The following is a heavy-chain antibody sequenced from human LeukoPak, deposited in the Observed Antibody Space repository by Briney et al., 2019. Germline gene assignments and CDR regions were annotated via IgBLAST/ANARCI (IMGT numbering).Heavy chain of an antibody. CDR1: GYTFTGYY. D-gene: IGHD1-1*01. CDR2: INPNNGDT. J-gene: IGHJ4*02. CDR3: ARDHGTRASDY. Sequence: ASVKVSCKASGYTFTGYYMHWVRQAPGQGLEWMGWINPNNGDTNYAQKFQGRVTMTRDTSISTAYMELSRLRSDDTAVYYCARDHGTRASDYWGQGTLVTVSS. V-gene: IGHV1-2*02.